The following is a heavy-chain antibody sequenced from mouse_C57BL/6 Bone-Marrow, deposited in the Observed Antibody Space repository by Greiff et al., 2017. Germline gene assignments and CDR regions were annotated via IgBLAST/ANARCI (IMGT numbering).Heavy chain of an antibody. CDR1: GYTFTDYE. Sequence: QVQLQQSGAELVRPGASVTLSCKASGYTFTDYEMHWVKQTPVHGLEWIGAIDPETGGTAYNQKFKGKAILTADKSSSTAYMELRGLTSEDSAGYYCTRGNYYGSSYWYCDVWGTGTTVTVSS. V-gene: IGHV1-15*01. J-gene: IGHJ1*03. D-gene: IGHD1-1*01. CDR3: TRGNYYGSSYWYCDV. CDR2: IDPETGGT.